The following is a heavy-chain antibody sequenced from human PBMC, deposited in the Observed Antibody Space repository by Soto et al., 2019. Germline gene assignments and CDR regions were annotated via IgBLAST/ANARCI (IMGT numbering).Heavy chain of an antibody. V-gene: IGHV3-23*01. CDR1: GFSFSSSA. CDR3: AKATLRVVHPLVFDH. D-gene: IGHD3-3*01. Sequence: GGSLRLSCEASGFSFSSSAMNWVRQAPGKGLEWISVISGSGGATYFADSVKGRFTISRDNSRNTLYLQMNSLRAEDTAVYYCAKATLRVVHPLVFDHWGQGSLVTVSS. J-gene: IGHJ4*02. CDR2: ISGSGGAT.